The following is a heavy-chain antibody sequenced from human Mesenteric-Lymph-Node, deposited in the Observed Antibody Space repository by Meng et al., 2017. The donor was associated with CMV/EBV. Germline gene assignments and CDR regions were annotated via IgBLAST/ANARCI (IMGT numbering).Heavy chain of an antibody. CDR1: GSFTAYY. V-gene: IGHV4-34*01. CDR2: INHSGDI. J-gene: IGHJ5*02. D-gene: IGHD2-15*01. Sequence: GSFTAYYWNWIRQPPGKGLEWIGKINHSGDISYNPSLKSRVTISVDTSKKQFSLKLTSVTAADTAVYYCAGNFCSGGTCYPRSLFDPWGQGVLVTVSS. CDR3: AGNFCSGGTCYPRSLFDP.